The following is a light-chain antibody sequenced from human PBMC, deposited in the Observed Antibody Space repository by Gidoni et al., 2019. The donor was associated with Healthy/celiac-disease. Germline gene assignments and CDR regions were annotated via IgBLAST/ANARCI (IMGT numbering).Light chain of an antibody. CDR1: QSISSY. Sequence: DIQMTQSPSSLSASVGDRVTITCRASQSISSYLNWDQQKPGKAPKLLIYAASSLQSGVPSRFSGSGSGTDFTLTISSLQPEDFATYYCQQSYSTLWTFXXXTKVESK. CDR2: AAS. CDR3: QQSYSTLWT. V-gene: IGKV1-39*01. J-gene: IGKJ1*01.